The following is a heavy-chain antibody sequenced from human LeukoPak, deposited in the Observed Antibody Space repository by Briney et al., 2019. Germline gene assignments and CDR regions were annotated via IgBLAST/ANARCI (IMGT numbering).Heavy chain of an antibody. J-gene: IGHJ4*02. CDR1: RFTFSSHW. CDR3: VEGGAARFDY. Sequence: GGSLRLSCAASRFTFSSHWMHWVRQVPGKGLVWVSRINGDGSRISYADSVKGRFTISRDNAKNTLYLQMNSLRAEDTAVYYCVEGGAARFDYWGQGTLVAVSS. CDR2: INGDGSRI. V-gene: IGHV3-74*01. D-gene: IGHD5-18*01.